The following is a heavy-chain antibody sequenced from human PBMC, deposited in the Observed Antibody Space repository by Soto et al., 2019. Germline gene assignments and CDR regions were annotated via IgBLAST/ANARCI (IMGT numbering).Heavy chain of an antibody. Sequence: SVKGSYNASGDTFSSYAISLVRQTPGQGLEWMRGIIPRSATSNYAQKFQGRVTITADESTNTAYMELSSLRSEDTAVYYCAREGLVLVPTTVNSDYYYYAMDVWGQGTTVTAP. CDR3: AREGLVLVPTTVNSDYYYYAMDV. V-gene: IGHV1-69*13. CDR2: IIPRSATS. J-gene: IGHJ6*02. D-gene: IGHD2-2*01. CDR1: GDTFSSYA.